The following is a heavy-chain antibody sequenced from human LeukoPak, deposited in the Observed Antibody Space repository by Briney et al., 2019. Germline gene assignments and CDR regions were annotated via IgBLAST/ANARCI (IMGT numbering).Heavy chain of an antibody. Sequence: GGSLRLSCAASGFTFSSYGMHWVRQAPGKGLEWVAVISYDGSNKYYADSVKGRFTISRDNSKNTLYLQMNSLRAEDTAVYYCAKWVGIWGQGTMVTVSS. CDR3: AKWVGI. J-gene: IGHJ3*02. CDR1: GFTFSSYG. V-gene: IGHV3-30*18. CDR2: ISYDGSNK.